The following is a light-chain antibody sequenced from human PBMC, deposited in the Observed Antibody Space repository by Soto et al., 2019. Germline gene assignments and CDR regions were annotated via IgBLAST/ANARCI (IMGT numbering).Light chain of an antibody. J-gene: IGKJ5*01. CDR2: GAS. Sequence: VVVTQSPATLSVSPGERVILSCRTSQSVSSSYLAWYQQKPGQAPRLLIYGASSRATGIPDRFSGSGSGTDFTLTISSLEPEDFAIYYCQQRNYWQVTFDQGTRLEIK. CDR1: QSVSSSY. CDR3: QQRNYWQVT. V-gene: IGKV3D-20*02.